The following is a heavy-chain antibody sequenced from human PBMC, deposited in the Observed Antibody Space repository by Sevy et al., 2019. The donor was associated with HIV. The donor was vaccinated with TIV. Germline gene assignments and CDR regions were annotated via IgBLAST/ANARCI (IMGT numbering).Heavy chain of an antibody. CDR3: ARDAPRVVVPAAMEGWFYP. CDR1: GYSISSGYY. D-gene: IGHD2-2*01. CDR2: IYHSGST. V-gene: IGHV4-38-2*02. J-gene: IGHJ5*02. Sequence: SETLSLTCAVSGYSISSGYYWGWIRQPPGKGLEWIGSIYHSGSTYYNPSLKSRVTISVDTSKNQFSLKLSSVTAADTAVYYCARDAPRVVVPAAMEGWFYPWGQGTLVTVSS.